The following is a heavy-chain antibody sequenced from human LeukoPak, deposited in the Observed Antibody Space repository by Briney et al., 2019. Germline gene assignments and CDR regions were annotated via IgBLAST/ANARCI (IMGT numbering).Heavy chain of an antibody. CDR2: ISSSGSTI. J-gene: IGHJ6*02. CDR1: GFTFSDYY. Sequence: GGSLRLSCAASGFTFSDYYMSWIRQAPGKGLEWVSYISSSGSTIYYADSVKGRFTISRENAKNSLYLQMNSLRAEDTAVYYCARSSRVRYYYGMDVWGQGTTVTVSS. V-gene: IGHV3-11*01. CDR3: ARSSRVRYYYGMDV.